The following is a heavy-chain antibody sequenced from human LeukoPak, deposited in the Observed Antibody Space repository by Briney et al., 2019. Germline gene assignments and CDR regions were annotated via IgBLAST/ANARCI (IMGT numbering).Heavy chain of an antibody. V-gene: IGHV4-61*02. CDR2: IYTSGST. D-gene: IGHD4-17*01. Sequence: SETLSLTCTVSGGSISSGSYYWSWIRQPAGKGLEWIGRIYTSGSTKYNPSLKSRVTISVDMSKNQFSLKLSSLTAADTAVYYCATEYSTQTVTNFDYWGQGTLVTVSS. CDR1: GGSISSGSYY. J-gene: IGHJ4*02. CDR3: ATEYSTQTVTNFDY.